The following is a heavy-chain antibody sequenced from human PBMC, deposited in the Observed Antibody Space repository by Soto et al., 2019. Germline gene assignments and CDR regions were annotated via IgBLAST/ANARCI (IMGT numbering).Heavy chain of an antibody. CDR1: GFVFSDFQ. CDR2: IPVTSAFT. J-gene: IGHJ4*02. CDR3: ARDNLAFQGAFDL. Sequence: GGSLRLSCAASGFVFSDFQFNWVRQAPGGGLEWLSSIPVTSAFTEYADSIEGRFTISRDNPNKLLFLHMDNLRPEDTAVYYCARDNLAFQGAFDLWGQGTLVTVSS. D-gene: IGHD3-16*01. V-gene: IGHV3-21*01.